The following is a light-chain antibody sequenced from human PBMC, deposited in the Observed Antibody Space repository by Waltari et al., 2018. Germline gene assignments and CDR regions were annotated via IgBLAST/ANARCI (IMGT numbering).Light chain of an antibody. J-gene: IGKJ1*01. CDR1: QSISNW. V-gene: IGKV1-5*03. CDR2: KAS. CDR3: QQYDNYWT. Sequence: DIQMTQSPSTLSASVGDRVTITCRASQSISNWLAWYQQKPGKATKLLIYKASNLESGVPSRFSGSGSGTEFTLTISSLQPDDFATYYCQQYDNYWTFGQGTKVEI.